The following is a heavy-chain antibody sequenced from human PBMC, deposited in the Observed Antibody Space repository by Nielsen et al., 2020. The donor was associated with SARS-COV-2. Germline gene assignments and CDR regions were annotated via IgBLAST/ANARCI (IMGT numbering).Heavy chain of an antibody. Sequence: SETLSFTCTVSSGSISSYYWSWFRQPPGQGLEWIGYVSYSGSTDSNPSLKSRVTISVDTSKNQFSLRLSSVTAADTAVYYCARLQYAAARPLGMDVWGQGTTVTVS. CDR2: VSYSGST. D-gene: IGHD6-6*01. J-gene: IGHJ6*02. CDR1: SGSISSYY. V-gene: IGHV4-59*08. CDR3: ARLQYAAARPLGMDV.